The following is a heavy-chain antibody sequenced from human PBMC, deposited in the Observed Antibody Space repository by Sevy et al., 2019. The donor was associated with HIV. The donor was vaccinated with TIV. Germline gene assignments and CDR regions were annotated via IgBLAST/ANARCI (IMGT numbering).Heavy chain of an antibody. J-gene: IGHJ4*02. V-gene: IGHV3-23*01. CDR3: AREGCTKPHDY. CDR1: GFTFSKYS. D-gene: IGHD2-8*01. CDR2: LSFGCGEI. Sequence: GGSLRLSCAASGFTFSKYSMSWVRQPPGKGLEWVSTLSFGCGEINYADSVKGRFTISRDNSKSSVYLQMNNLGPEDTAVYYCAREGCTKPHDYWRQGTLVTVSS.